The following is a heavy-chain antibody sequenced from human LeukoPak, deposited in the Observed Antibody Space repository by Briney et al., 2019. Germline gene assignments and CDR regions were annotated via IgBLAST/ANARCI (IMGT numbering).Heavy chain of an antibody. J-gene: IGHJ3*02. CDR3: ARGRDHAFDI. CDR2: SSASSSDV. V-gene: IGHV3-48*01. Sequence: GGSLRLSCAASGLAFSSSAMNWVRQTPGKGLEWLTYSSASSSDVYYADSVKGRFTISRDNAKSSLYLQMNSLTAEDTAIYFCARGRDHAFDIWGQGTRVTVSS. CDR1: GLAFSSSA.